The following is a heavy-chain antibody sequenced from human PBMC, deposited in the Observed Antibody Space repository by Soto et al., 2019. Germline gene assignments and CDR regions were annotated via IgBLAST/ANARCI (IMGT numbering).Heavy chain of an antibody. CDR2: ISSSSFSI. CDR3: VRNESSYSYGMDV. D-gene: IGHD4-4*01. V-gene: IGHV3-21*02. CDR1: GFTFSSDS. Sequence: EVQLVESGGGLVKPGGSLRLSCAASGFTFSSDSMNWVRQAPGKGLEWVSSISSSSFSINYADSVKGRFSISRDNAQNSPHLQMNNFSAENAAVYYCVRNESSYSYGMDVWGQGTTVTVSS. J-gene: IGHJ6*02.